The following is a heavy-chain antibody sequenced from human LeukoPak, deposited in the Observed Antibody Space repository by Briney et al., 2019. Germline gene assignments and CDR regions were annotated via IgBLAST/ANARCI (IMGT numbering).Heavy chain of an antibody. V-gene: IGHV3-11*01. D-gene: IGHD3-10*01. CDR3: ARDFRAAFDP. CDR2: ISSSGNTI. CDR1: GFTFSDYY. J-gene: IGHJ5*02. Sequence: GGSLRLSCAASGFTFSDYYMSRIRKAPGKGLEWVSYISSSGNTIYYADSVKGRFTISRDNAKNSPYLQMNSLRAEDTAVYYCARDFRAAFDPWGQGTLVTVSS.